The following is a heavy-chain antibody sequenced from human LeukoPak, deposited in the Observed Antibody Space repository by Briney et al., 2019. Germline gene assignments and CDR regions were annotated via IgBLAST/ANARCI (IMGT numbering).Heavy chain of an antibody. CDR2: ISYDGSNK. CDR1: GFTFSSYA. Sequence: GRSLRLSCAASGFTFSSYAMHWVRQAPGKGLEWVAVISYDGSNKYYADSVKGRFTISRDNSKNTLYLQMNSLRAEDTAVYYCARQWLINGWGQGILVTVSS. CDR3: ARQWLING. J-gene: IGHJ4*02. D-gene: IGHD6-19*01. V-gene: IGHV3-30*04.